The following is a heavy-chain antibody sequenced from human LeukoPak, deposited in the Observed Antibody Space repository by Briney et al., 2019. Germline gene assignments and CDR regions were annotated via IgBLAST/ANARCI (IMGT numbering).Heavy chain of an antibody. CDR3: ARCHRYYDILTGYYLYYFDY. V-gene: IGHV1-8*01. J-gene: IGHJ4*02. CDR2: MNPNSGNT. Sequence: ASVKVSCKASGYTFTSYDINWVRQATGQGLEWMGWMNPNSGNTGYAQKFQGRVTMTRNTSISTAYMELSSLRSEDTAVYYCARCHRYYDILTGYYLYYFDYWGQGTLVTVSS. D-gene: IGHD3-9*01. CDR1: GYTFTSYD.